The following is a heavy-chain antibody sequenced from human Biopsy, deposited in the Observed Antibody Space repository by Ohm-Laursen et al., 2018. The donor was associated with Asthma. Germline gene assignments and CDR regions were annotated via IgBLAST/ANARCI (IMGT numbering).Heavy chain of an antibody. CDR2: INYSGST. Sequence: TLSLTCTASGGSISSNFYYWGWIRQPPGKGLEWIGYINYSGSTFYSPSLESRVTVSVDTSKNQFSLKLSSVTAADTAVYYCARDLSGYCTSSACYGFDSWGQGTLVTVSS. V-gene: IGHV4-31*03. J-gene: IGHJ5*01. CDR1: GGSISSNFYY. D-gene: IGHD2-8*01. CDR3: ARDLSGYCTSSACYGFDS.